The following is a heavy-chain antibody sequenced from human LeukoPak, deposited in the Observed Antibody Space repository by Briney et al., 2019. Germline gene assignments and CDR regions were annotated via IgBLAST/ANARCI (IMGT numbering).Heavy chain of an antibody. Sequence: GGSLRLSCAASGFTVDSNYLSRVRQAPGKGLEWVSTIYTGGNTYYAASVKGRFTISRDFSKNTVFLHMNSLRAEDTAMYYCARGDDSGYYDYFDYWGQGALVTVSS. CDR1: GFTVDSNY. D-gene: IGHD3-22*01. CDR3: ARGDDSGYYDYFDY. V-gene: IGHV3-53*01. CDR2: IYTGGNT. J-gene: IGHJ4*02.